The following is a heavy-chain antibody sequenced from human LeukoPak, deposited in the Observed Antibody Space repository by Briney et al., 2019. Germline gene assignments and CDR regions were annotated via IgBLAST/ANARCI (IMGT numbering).Heavy chain of an antibody. V-gene: IGHV3-30*03. CDR2: ISYDGSNK. CDR3: ARENDSDAFDI. D-gene: IGHD1-1*01. Sequence: GGSPRLSCAASGFTFSSYDMHWVRQAPGKGLEWVAVISYDGSNKYYADSVRGRFTISRDNSKNTLYLQMNSLRSEDTAVYYCARENDSDAFDIWGQGTMVTVSS. CDR1: GFTFSSYD. J-gene: IGHJ3*02.